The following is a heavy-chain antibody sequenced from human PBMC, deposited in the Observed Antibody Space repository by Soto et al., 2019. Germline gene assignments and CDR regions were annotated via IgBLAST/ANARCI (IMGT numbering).Heavy chain of an antibody. CDR1: GGSISSGYYY. Sequence: PSETLSLTCTVAGGSISSGYYYWSWIRQPPGKGLEWIGYIYYSGSTYYNPSLKSRVTISVDTSKNQFSLKLSSVTAADTAVYYCARRAYDFWSGPGYYYGMDVWGQGTTVTVSS. D-gene: IGHD3-3*01. CDR3: ARRAYDFWSGPGYYYGMDV. CDR2: IYYSGST. V-gene: IGHV4-30-4*01. J-gene: IGHJ6*02.